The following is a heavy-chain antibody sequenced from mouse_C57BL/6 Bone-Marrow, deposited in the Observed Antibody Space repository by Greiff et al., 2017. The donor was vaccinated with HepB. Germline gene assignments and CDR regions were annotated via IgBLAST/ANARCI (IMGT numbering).Heavy chain of an antibody. CDR3: TTPLFYYGSSYYAMDY. V-gene: IGHV14-4*01. Sequence: EVQLQQSGAELVRPGASVKLSCTASGFNIKDDYMHWVKQRPEQGLEWIGWIDPENGDTEYASKFQGKATITADTSSNTAYLQLSSLTSEDTAVYYCTTPLFYYGSSYYAMDYWGQGTSVTVSS. CDR2: IDPENGDT. D-gene: IGHD1-1*01. CDR1: GFNIKDDY. J-gene: IGHJ4*01.